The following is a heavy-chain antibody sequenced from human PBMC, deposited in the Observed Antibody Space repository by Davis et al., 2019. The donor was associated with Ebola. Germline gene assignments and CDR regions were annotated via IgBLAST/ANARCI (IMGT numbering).Heavy chain of an antibody. Sequence: SETLSLTCGVYNGSLSGFFWSWIRQPPGKGLEWLGEIRPGGSTNYSPSLKNRLTMSMDTSKNQVSLKLKSVTAADSSVYYCARTALTSVSDSGLGYNHFRPWGQGTLVTVSS. CDR2: IRPGGST. V-gene: IGHV4-34*01. CDR3: ARTALTSVSDSGLGYNHFRP. CDR1: NGSLSGFF. J-gene: IGHJ5*02. D-gene: IGHD5-24*01.